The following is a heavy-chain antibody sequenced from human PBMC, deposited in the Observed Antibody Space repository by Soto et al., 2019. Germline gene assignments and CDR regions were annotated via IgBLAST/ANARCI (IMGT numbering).Heavy chain of an antibody. D-gene: IGHD5-18*01. CDR2: ISAYNGNT. CDR1: GYTFTSYG. J-gene: IGHJ3*02. CDR3: ARWMGPKTSMGAFDI. V-gene: IGHV1-18*04. Sequence: ASVKVSCKASGYTFTSYGISWVRQAPGQGLEWMGWISAYNGNTNYAQKLQGRVTMTTDTSTSTAYMELRSLRSDDTAVYYCARWMGPKTSMGAFDIWGQGTMVTVSS.